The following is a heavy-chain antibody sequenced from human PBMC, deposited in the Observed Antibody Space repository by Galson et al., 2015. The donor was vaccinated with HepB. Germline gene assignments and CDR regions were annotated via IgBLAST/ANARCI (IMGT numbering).Heavy chain of an antibody. CDR1: GFTFSRYS. Sequence: SLRLSCAASGFTFSRYSMNWVRQAPGKGLEWVSSISGSSSSSYIYYADSVKGRFTISRDNDKKSLYLQMNSLRAEDTAVYYCARWEDGSGTVWFDPWGQGTLVTVSS. CDR3: ARWEDGSGTVWFDP. CDR2: ISGSSSSSYI. J-gene: IGHJ5*02. V-gene: IGHV3-21*01. D-gene: IGHD3-10*01.